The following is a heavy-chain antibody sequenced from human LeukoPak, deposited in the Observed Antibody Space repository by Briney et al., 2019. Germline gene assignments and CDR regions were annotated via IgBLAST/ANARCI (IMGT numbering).Heavy chain of an antibody. CDR2: IYDSGST. V-gene: IGHV4-61*01. CDR3: ASDPRGEKIGLDY. CDR1: GGSVSSGSYY. D-gene: IGHD3-16*01. Sequence: PSETLSLTCTVSGGSVSSGSYYWNWIRQPPGKELEWIGYIYDSGSTNYNPSLKSRVTISVDTSKNQFSLNLSSVTAADTAVYHCASDPRGEKIGLDYWGQGSLVTVSS. J-gene: IGHJ4*02.